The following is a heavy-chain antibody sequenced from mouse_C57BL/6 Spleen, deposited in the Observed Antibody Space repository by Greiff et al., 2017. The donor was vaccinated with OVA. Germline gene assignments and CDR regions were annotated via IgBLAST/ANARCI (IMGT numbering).Heavy chain of an antibody. Sequence: VHVKQSGPELVKPGASVKMSCKASGYTFTDYNMHWVKQSHGKSLEWIGYINPNNGGTSYNQKFKGKATLTVNKSSSTAYMELRSLTSEDSAVYYCAREGLRPFAYWGQGTLVTVSA. V-gene: IGHV1-22*01. CDR1: GYTFTDYN. CDR3: AREGLRPFAY. CDR2: INPNNGGT. D-gene: IGHD2-4*01. J-gene: IGHJ3*01.